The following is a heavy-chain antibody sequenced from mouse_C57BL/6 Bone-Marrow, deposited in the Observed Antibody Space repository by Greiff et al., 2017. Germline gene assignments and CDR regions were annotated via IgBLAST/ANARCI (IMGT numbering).Heavy chain of an antibody. V-gene: IGHV1-76*01. D-gene: IGHD2-3*01. J-gene: IGHJ4*01. CDR2: IYPGSGNT. CDR3: ARPDGYYAMDY. Sequence: QVQLQQSGAELVRPGASVKLSCKASGYTFTDYYINWVKQRPGQGLEWIARIYPGSGNTYYNEKFKGKATLTAEKSSSTAYMQLSSLTSEDSAVXFCARPDGYYAMDYWGQGTSVTVSS. CDR1: GYTFTDYY.